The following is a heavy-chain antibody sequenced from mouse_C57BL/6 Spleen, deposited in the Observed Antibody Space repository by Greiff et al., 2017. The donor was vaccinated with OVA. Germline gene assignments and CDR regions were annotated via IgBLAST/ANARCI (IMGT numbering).Heavy chain of an antibody. J-gene: IGHJ2*01. CDR3: ARRDYGSPY. CDR1: GYTFTSYG. D-gene: IGHD1-1*01. Sequence: QVQLQQSGAELARPGASVKLSCKASGYTFTSYGISWVKQRPGQGLEWIGEIYPRSGNTYYNEKFKGKATLTADKSSSTAYMELRSLTSEDSAVYFCARRDYGSPYWGQGTTLTVSS. CDR2: IYPRSGNT. V-gene: IGHV1-81*01.